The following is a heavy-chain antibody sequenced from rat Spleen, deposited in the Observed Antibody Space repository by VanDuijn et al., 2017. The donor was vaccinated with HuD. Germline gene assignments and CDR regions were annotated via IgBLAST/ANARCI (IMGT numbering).Heavy chain of an antibody. CDR1: GFSLMDYS. V-gene: IGHV2S30*01. Sequence: QVQLKVSGPGLVQPSQTLSLTCTVSGFSLMDYSVHWVRQPPGKGLEWMGRMKYDGDTYYNSALKSRLSISRDTSKSQVFLKMNSLQTEDTAIYYCTRGWSSYIYEGWFAYWGQGTLVTVSS. J-gene: IGHJ3*01. D-gene: IGHD1-2*01. CDR3: TRGWSSYIYEGWFAY. CDR2: MKYDGDT.